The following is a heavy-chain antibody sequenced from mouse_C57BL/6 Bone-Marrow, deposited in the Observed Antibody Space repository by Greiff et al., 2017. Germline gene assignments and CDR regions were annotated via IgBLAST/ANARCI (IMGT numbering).Heavy chain of an antibody. J-gene: IGHJ3*01. D-gene: IGHD1-1*01. CDR2: IDPNSGGT. V-gene: IGHV1-72*01. CDR3: AMHYYGSSCALPFAY. Sequence: QVQLQQPGAELVKPGASVKLSCKASGYTFTSYWMHWVKQRPGRGLEWIGRIDPNSGGTKYNEKFKSKATLTVDKPSSTAYMQLSSLTSEDSAVYYCAMHYYGSSCALPFAYWGQGTLVTVSA. CDR1: GYTFTSYW.